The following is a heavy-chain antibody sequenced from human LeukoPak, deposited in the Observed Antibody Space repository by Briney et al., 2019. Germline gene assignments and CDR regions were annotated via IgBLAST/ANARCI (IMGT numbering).Heavy chain of an antibody. CDR2: ISSSSSYI. CDR1: GFTFSSYS. Sequence: GGSLRLSCAASGFTFSSYSMNWVRQAPGKGLEWVSSISSSSSYIYYADSVKGRFTISRDNAKNSLYLQMNSLRAEDTAVYYCASGYCSGGSCLADYFDYWGQGTLVTVSS. V-gene: IGHV3-21*01. D-gene: IGHD2-15*01. CDR3: ASGYCSGGSCLADYFDY. J-gene: IGHJ4*02.